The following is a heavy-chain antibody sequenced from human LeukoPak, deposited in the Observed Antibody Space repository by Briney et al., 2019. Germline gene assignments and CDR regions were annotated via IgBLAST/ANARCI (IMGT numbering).Heavy chain of an antibody. V-gene: IGHV3-23*01. CDR2: ISGSGGTT. CDR1: ALTFSSYA. CDR3: AKATSSSWYQSPDY. Sequence: PGGSLRLSWAASALTFSSYAMIWVRQAPGKGLEWVSGISGSGGTTHYADSVKGRFTISRDNSKNTLYLQMNSLRAEDTALYYCAKATSSSWYQSPDYWDQGTLVTVSS. J-gene: IGHJ4*02. D-gene: IGHD6-13*01.